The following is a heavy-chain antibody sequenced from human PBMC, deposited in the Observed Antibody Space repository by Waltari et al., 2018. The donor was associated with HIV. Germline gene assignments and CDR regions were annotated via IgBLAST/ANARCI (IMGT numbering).Heavy chain of an antibody. Sequence: QVQLVQSGAEVKKPGASVKVSCKASGYTFHGYYMHWVRQAPGQGLEWMGWINPNSGGTNYAQKFQGRVTMTRDTPISTAYMELSRLRSDDTAVYYCARDTPDAYYYDTSGYWSWGQGTLVTVSS. CDR3: ARDTPDAYYYDTSGYWS. J-gene: IGHJ5*02. D-gene: IGHD3-22*01. V-gene: IGHV1-2*02. CDR2: INPNSGGT. CDR1: GYTFHGYY.